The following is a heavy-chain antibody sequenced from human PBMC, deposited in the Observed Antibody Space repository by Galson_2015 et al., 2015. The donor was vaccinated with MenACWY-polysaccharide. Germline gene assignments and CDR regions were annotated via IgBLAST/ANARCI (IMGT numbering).Heavy chain of an antibody. J-gene: IGHJ4*02. CDR2: MSPNTAKT. CDR1: GYTFSSYD. V-gene: IGHV1-8*01. D-gene: IGHD6-19*01. CDR3: ARGRRDTAVAATAAVFLDY. Sequence: SVKVSCKASGYTFSSYDINWVLQATGQGLEWMGWMSPNTAKTGYPQKFQGRVTMTRNTSISTAYMELSSLTSEDTAVYYCARGRRDTAVAATAAVFLDYWGQGILVTVSS.